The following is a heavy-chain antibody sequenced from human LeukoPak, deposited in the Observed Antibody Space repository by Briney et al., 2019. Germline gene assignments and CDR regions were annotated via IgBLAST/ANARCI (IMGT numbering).Heavy chain of an antibody. Sequence: SVKVSCKASGGTFSSYAISWVRQAPGQGLEWMGGIIPIFGTANYAQKFQGRVTITADESTSTAYMELSSLRSEDTAVYYCARSAKAIAVAGSCFYYMDVWGKGTTVTVSS. D-gene: IGHD6-19*01. CDR2: IIPIFGTA. CDR1: GGTFSSYA. J-gene: IGHJ6*03. V-gene: IGHV1-69*13. CDR3: ARSAKAIAVAGSCFYYMDV.